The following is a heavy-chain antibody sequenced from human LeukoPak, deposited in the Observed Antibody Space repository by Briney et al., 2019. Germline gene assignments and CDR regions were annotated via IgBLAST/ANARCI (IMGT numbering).Heavy chain of an antibody. CDR2: ISYDGSNK. J-gene: IGHJ4*02. D-gene: IGHD6-19*01. Sequence: GGSLRLSCAASGFTFSSYAMHWVRQAPGKGLEWVAVISYDGSNKYYGDSVKGRSTISRDNPKNTLYLQMNSLRAEDTAVYYCARGFTSSGWAVFDYWGQGTLVTVSS. CDR1: GFTFSSYA. V-gene: IGHV3-30-3*01. CDR3: ARGFTSSGWAVFDY.